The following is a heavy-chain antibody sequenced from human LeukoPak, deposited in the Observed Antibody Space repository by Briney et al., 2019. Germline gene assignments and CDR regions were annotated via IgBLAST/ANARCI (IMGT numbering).Heavy chain of an antibody. CDR1: GGTFSSYA. CDR3: ARVIWFGETKYYFDY. CDR2: IIPILGIA. Sequence: SVKVSCKASGGTFSSYAISWVRQAPGQGLEWMGRIIPILGIANYARKFQGRVTITADKSTSTAYMELSSLRSEDTAVYYCARVIWFGETKYYFDYWGQGTLVTVSS. D-gene: IGHD3-10*01. J-gene: IGHJ4*02. V-gene: IGHV1-69*04.